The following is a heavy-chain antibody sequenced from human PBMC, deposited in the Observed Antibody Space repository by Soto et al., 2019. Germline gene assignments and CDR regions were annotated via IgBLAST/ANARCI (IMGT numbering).Heavy chain of an antibody. CDR3: AKEYSSSSHDF. J-gene: IGHJ4*02. CDR2: ISFDGSKK. D-gene: IGHD6-6*01. V-gene: IGHV3-30*18. Sequence: GGSLRLSCAASGFTFRSFGMHWVRQPPGKGLEWLATISFDGSKKYYAGSVKGRSTISRDNSKNTVYLQMNTLRPDDTAVYFCAKEYSSSSHDFWGQGTLVTVSS. CDR1: GFTFRSFG.